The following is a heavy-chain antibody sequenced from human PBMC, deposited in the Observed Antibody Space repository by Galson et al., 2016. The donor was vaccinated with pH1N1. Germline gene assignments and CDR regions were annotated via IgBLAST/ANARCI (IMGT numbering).Heavy chain of an antibody. Sequence: ETLSLTCTISGDSIRNYYWTWIRQPPGKGLEWIGYIHGSGSTNYNPSLKSRVTMSVDTSKNQFSLKLSSVTAADSAVYFCARLDIVVGENQYYGLDVWGQGTTVTVSS. CDR2: IHGSGST. V-gene: IGHV4-59*12. CDR1: GDSIRNYY. D-gene: IGHD2-2*01. J-gene: IGHJ6*02. CDR3: ARLDIVVGENQYYGLDV.